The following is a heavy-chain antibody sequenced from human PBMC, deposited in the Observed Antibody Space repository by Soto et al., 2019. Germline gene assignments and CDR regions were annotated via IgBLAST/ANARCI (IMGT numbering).Heavy chain of an antibody. CDR1: GFTFSSYG. J-gene: IGHJ4*02. D-gene: IGHD3-9*01. V-gene: IGHV3-30*18. CDR3: AKLRYYDILTGSPFDY. Sequence: GGSLSLSCAASGFTFSSYGMHWVRQAPGKGLEWVAVISYDGSNKYYADSVKGRFTISRDNSKNTLYLQMNSLRAEDTAVYYCAKLRYYDILTGSPFDYWGQGTLVTVSS. CDR2: ISYDGSNK.